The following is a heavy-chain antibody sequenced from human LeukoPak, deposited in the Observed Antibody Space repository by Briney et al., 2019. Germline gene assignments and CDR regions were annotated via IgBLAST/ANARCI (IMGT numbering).Heavy chain of an antibody. V-gene: IGHV3-21*01. J-gene: IGHJ4*02. CDR2: ISSSSSYI. Sequence: GGSLRLSCAASGFTFSSYSMNWVRQAPGKGLEWVSSISSSSSYIYYADSVKGRFTISRDNAKNSLYLQMNSLRAEDTAVYCCARDNSPKYSSGWYDYGYWGQGTLVTVSS. D-gene: IGHD6-19*01. CDR1: GFTFSSYS. CDR3: ARDNSPKYSSGWYDYGY.